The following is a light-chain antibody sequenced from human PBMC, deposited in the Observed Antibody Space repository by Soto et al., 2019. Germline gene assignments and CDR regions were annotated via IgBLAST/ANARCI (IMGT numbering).Light chain of an antibody. CDR1: QSISSW. J-gene: IGKJ1*01. V-gene: IGKV1-5*01. CDR3: QHRT. Sequence: DIQMTQSRASLSASVGDRVIITCRASQSISSWLAWYQQKPGKAPKLLIYDASSLESGVPSRFSGSRSGTEFTLTISSLQPDDFATYYCQHRTFGQGTKVEIK. CDR2: DAS.